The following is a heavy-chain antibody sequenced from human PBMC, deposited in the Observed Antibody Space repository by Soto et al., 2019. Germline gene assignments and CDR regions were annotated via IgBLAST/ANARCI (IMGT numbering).Heavy chain of an antibody. V-gene: IGHV4-39*01. J-gene: IGHJ5*02. CDR1: GGSISSSSYY. D-gene: IGHD3-10*01. Sequence: SETLSLTCTVSGGSISSSSYYWGWIRQPPGKGLEWIGSIYYSGSTYYNPSLKSRVIISVDTSKNQFSLKLSSVTAADTAVYYCARRELYWFDPWGQGTLVTVSS. CDR2: IYYSGST. CDR3: ARRELYWFDP.